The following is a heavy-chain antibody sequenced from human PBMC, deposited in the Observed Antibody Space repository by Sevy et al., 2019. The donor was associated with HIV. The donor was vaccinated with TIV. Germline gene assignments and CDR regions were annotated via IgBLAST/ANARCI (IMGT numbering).Heavy chain of an antibody. J-gene: IGHJ4*02. D-gene: IGHD5-18*01. V-gene: IGHV3-66*01. CDR2: IHSDDTT. CDR3: ARGKSGYGYALNY. Sequence: GGSLRLSCAASGFSVNSNYMTWVRQAPGKGLEGVSVIHSDDTTYHADTVKDRFTISRDNFKNTLYLHMSSLRAEDTAVYYCARGKSGYGYALNYWGQGSLVTVSS. CDR1: GFSVNSNY.